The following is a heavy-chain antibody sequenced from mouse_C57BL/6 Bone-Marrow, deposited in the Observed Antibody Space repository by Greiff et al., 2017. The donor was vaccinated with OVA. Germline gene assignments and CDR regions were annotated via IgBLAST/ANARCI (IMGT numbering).Heavy chain of an antibody. Sequence: EVKLVESGGDLVKPGGSLKLSCAASGFTFSSYGMSWVRQTPDKRLEWVATISSGGSYTYYPDSVKGRFTISRDNATSTPYLQMSSLKSEETAMYYCAGRGIYYDYDVGDYAMDYWGQGTSVTVSS. CDR1: GFTFSSYG. CDR3: AGRGIYYDYDVGDYAMDY. V-gene: IGHV5-6*01. J-gene: IGHJ4*01. D-gene: IGHD2-4*01. CDR2: ISSGGSYT.